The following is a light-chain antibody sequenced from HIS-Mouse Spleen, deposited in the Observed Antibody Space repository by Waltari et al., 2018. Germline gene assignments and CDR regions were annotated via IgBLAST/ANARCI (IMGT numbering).Light chain of an antibody. CDR3: AAWDDSLSGV. CDR1: SSNIGSNY. Sequence: QSVLTQPPSASGTPGQRVTISCSGSSSNIGSNYVYWYQQLPGTAPKLLIYRNNPRPSGVPDRFSGSKTGTSASLAISGLRSGDGADYYCAAWDDSLSGVFGRGTKLTVL. V-gene: IGLV1-47*01. CDR2: RNN. J-gene: IGLJ2*01.